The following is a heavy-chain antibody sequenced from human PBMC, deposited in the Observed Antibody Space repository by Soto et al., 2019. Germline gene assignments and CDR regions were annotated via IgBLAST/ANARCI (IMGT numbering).Heavy chain of an antibody. CDR1: GYTFTSYG. D-gene: IGHD3-3*01. V-gene: IGHV1-18*01. Sequence: QVQLVQSGAEVKKPGASVKVSCKASGYTFTSYGISWVRQAPGQGLEWMGWISAYNGNTNYAQKLQGRVTMTTDTSTSTAYMELRSLISDDTAVYYCARPRAGDFWSGYPDYYRGQGTLVTVSS. J-gene: IGHJ4*02. CDR2: ISAYNGNT. CDR3: ARPRAGDFWSGYPDYY.